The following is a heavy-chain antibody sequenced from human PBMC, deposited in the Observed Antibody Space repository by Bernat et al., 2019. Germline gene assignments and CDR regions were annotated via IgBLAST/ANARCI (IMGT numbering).Heavy chain of an antibody. Sequence: EVQLVESGGGLVEPGGSLRLSCAASGFTFIDYDIHWVRPRPGKGLEWVSAIGTGCHTYYPGSVKGRFTISRENAKNSLYLQMNSLRAEDTAVYYCARERQLEQLDACDIWGQGTMVIVSS. CDR2: IGTGCHT. CDR1: GFTFIDYD. V-gene: IGHV3-13*01. CDR3: ARERQLEQLDACDI. J-gene: IGHJ3*02. D-gene: IGHD1/OR15-1a*01.